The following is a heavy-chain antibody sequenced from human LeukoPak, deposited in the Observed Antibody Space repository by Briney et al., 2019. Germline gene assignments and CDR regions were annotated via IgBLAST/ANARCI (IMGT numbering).Heavy chain of an antibody. D-gene: IGHD5-18*01. CDR1: GFTITNVR. Sequence: GGSLRLSCAASGFTITNVRVGWGRQAPGEGLWWGHSIKSKIDGRTTDIAAPMKGRFTNTIDDSKHTLYLQMNSLKSEDTGVYYCTTGYGHSDFDYWGQGTLVTVSS. J-gene: IGHJ4*02. CDR2: IKSKIDGRTT. CDR3: TTGYGHSDFDY. V-gene: IGHV3-15*01.